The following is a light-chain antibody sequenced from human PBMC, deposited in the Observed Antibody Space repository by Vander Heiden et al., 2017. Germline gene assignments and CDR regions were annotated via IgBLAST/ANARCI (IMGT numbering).Light chain of an antibody. J-gene: IGKJ1*01. CDR1: QSLLHHNGFKY. V-gene: IGKV2-28*01. CDR2: LGS. CDR3: MQALQTPRT. Sequence: EIVMTQSPVFLPVTPGEPASISCRSSQSLLHHNGFKYLDWYLQKPGQSPQLLIYLGSIRASGVPDRFSGSGSGSDFTLEISRVEAEDVGIYYCMQALQTPRTFGQGTGVEIK.